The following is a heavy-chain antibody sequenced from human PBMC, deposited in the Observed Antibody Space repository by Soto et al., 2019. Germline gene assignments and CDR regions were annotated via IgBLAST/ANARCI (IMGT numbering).Heavy chain of an antibody. J-gene: IGHJ4*02. D-gene: IGHD2-15*01. Sequence: PSETLSLTCTVSGGSISSYYWSWIRQPPGKGLEWIGYIYYSGSTYYNPSLKSRVTISEDTSRNQFSLKLSSVTAADTAVYYCARSKDIVVVVAATGYGDYRFYFDYWGQGSLVTVS. CDR1: GGSISSYY. CDR2: IYYSGST. V-gene: IGHV4-59*04. CDR3: ARSKDIVVVVAATGYGDYRFYFDY.